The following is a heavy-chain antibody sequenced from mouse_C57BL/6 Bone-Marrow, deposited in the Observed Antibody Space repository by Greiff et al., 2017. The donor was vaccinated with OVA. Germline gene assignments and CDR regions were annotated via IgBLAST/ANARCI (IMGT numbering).Heavy chain of an antibody. CDR3: ASVTTVVSYYCDY. J-gene: IGHJ2*01. D-gene: IGHD1-1*01. CDR1: GFNIKNTY. CDR2: IDPANGTT. V-gene: IGHV14-3*01. Sequence: EVQLQQSVAELVRPGASVKLSCTASGFNIKNTYMHWVKQRPEQGLEWIGRIDPANGTTKYAPTFQGKATITADTSSNTAYLQLSSLTSEDTAIYYCASVTTVVSYYCDYWGQGTTLTVSS.